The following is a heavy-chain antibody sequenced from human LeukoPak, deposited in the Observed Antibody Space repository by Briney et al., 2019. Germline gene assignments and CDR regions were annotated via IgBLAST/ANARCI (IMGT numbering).Heavy chain of an antibody. V-gene: IGHV3-9*01. CDR3: AKVGQQLVFGGGFDP. Sequence: PGGSLRLSCAASGFTFDEYAMHWVRQAPGKCLEWVSGIRWHSGSTGYADSVKGQFTISRDNANISLYLQMNSLRAEDPALYYCAKVGQQLVFGGGFDPWGQGTLVTVSS. J-gene: IGHJ5*02. D-gene: IGHD6-13*01. CDR1: GFTFDEYA. CDR2: IRWHSGST.